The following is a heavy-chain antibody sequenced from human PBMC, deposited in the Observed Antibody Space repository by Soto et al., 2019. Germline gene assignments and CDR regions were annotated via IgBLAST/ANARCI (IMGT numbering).Heavy chain of an antibody. J-gene: IGHJ6*02. Sequence: QSLSLTRAISGDSVSSNSPAWNWTRTSPSRGLEWLGRTSYRSKWYNDYAVSVKSRITIDPDTSKNQFSLQLNSVTPEDTAVYYCARDSSAGDRQQLLRLYYYYGMDVWGQGTTVTVSS. CDR1: GDSVSSNSPA. CDR3: ARDSSAGDRQQLLRLYYYYGMDV. V-gene: IGHV6-1*01. D-gene: IGHD2-2*01. CDR2: TSYRSKWYN.